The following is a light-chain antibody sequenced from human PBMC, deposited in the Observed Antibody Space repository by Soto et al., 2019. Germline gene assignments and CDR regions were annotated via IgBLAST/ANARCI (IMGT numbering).Light chain of an antibody. Sequence: DIPMTQSPSSLSASVGDRVTITCRARQSISSYLNWYQQKPGKAPKLLIYAASSLQSGVPSRFSGSGSGTDFTLTSSSLQPEDFATYYCQQSYSTPRTFGQRTKVEIK. CDR1: QSISSY. CDR3: QQSYSTPRT. V-gene: IGKV1-39*01. J-gene: IGKJ1*01. CDR2: AAS.